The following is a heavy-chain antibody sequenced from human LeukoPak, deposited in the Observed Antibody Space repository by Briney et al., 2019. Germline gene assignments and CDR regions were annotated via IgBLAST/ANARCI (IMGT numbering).Heavy chain of an antibody. D-gene: IGHD2-2*01. CDR1: GGSISSGGYY. J-gene: IGHJ5*02. CDR2: IYYSRST. CDR3: ARTKTVPAASIGFDP. V-gene: IGHV4-31*03. Sequence: SETLSLTCTVSGGSISSGGYYWSWIRQHPGKGLEWIVYIYYSRSTYYNPSLKSRITISVDTSKNQFSLKLSSVTAADTAVYYCARTKTVPAASIGFDPWGQGTLVAVSS.